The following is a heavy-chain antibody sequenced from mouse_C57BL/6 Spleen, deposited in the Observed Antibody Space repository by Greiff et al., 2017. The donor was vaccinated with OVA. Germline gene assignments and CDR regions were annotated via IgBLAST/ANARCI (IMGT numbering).Heavy chain of an antibody. Sequence: EVKLQQSGPELVKPGASVKISCKASGYTFTDYYMNWVKQSHGKSLEWIGDINPNNGGTSYNQKFKGKATLTVDKSSSTAYMELRSLTSEDSAVYYCASVSYYSNSPFAYWGQGTLVTVSA. CDR1: GYTFTDYY. V-gene: IGHV1-26*01. CDR2: INPNNGGT. J-gene: IGHJ3*01. D-gene: IGHD2-5*01. CDR3: ASVSYYSNSPFAY.